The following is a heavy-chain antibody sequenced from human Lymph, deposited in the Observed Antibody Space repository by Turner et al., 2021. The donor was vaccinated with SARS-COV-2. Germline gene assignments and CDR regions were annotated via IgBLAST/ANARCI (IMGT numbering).Heavy chain of an antibody. CDR3: ARVVPAGWYYFDY. Sequence: QVQLQESGPGLVKPSETLSLTCTVSGGSISSYYWSWIRQPPGKGLEWIGYIFYSGRTIYNPSLKSRVTISVDTSKNQFSLKLSSVTAADTAVYYCARVVPAGWYYFDYWGQGTLVTVSS. CDR2: IFYSGRT. D-gene: IGHD2-2*01. J-gene: IGHJ4*02. CDR1: GGSISSYY. V-gene: IGHV4-59*01.